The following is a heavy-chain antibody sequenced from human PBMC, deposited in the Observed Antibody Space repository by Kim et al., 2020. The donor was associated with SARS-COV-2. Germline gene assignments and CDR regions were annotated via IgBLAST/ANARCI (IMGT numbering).Heavy chain of an antibody. J-gene: IGHJ4*02. CDR1: GYTFTSYA. D-gene: IGHD6-19*01. CDR3: ARDGYSSGWYLPWYFDY. Sequence: ASVKVSCKASGYTFTSYAMHWVRQAPGQRLEWMGWINAGNGNTKYSQKFQGRVTITRDTTASTAYMELSSLRSEDTAVYFCARDGYSSGWYLPWYFDYWGQGTLVTVSS. V-gene: IGHV1-3*01. CDR2: INAGNGNT.